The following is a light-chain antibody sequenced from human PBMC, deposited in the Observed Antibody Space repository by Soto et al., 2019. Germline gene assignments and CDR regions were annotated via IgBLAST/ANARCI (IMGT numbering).Light chain of an antibody. V-gene: IGLV1-40*01. Sequence: QSALTQPPSVSGAPGQRVTISCTGSSSNIGAGYDVHWYQQLPGTAPKLLIYANNKRPSGVPDRFSGSKSGTSASLAITGLQAEDEAEYYCQSYDSSLSAVVFGGGTKLTVL. CDR3: QSYDSSLSAVV. CDR2: ANN. J-gene: IGLJ2*01. CDR1: SSNIGAGYD.